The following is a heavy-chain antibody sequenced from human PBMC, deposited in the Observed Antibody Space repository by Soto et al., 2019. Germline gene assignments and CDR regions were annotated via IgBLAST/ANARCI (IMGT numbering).Heavy chain of an antibody. CDR1: GYHFTGSY. CDR2: INPDSGST. D-gene: IGHD3-9*01. CDR3: AKQFCDDRNCHCYFDF. J-gene: IGHJ4*02. Sequence: QVRLLQSGPEVQRPGASTNISCQASGYHFTGSYLHWMRRAPGQAPQWMGMINPDSGSTTYAQAFQGRVAMTADRPTETIYFGLDRLTSNDSATYYCAKQFCDDRNCHCYFDFWGQGTSITVSP. V-gene: IGHV1-2*02.